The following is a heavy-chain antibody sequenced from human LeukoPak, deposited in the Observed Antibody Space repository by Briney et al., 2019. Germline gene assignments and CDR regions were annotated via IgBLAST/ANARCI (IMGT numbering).Heavy chain of an antibody. CDR1: GFTFSTFA. Sequence: PGGSLRLSCAASGFTFSTFAMHWVRQAPGKGLEWVAIMSSDGNNKYYGDSVKGRFIISRDNSKNTLYLQLNSLRIEDTAVYYCAKIRSRARTAAANAFYALDVWGHGTTVIVSS. V-gene: IGHV3-30*04. D-gene: IGHD2-15*01. CDR2: MSSDGNNK. J-gene: IGHJ6*02. CDR3: AKIRSRARTAAANAFYALDV.